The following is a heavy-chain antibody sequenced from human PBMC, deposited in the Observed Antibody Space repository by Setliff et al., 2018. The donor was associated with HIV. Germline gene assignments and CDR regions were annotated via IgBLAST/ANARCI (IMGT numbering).Heavy chain of an antibody. Sequence: GASVKVSCRASGGTFRGFGISWVVQAPGQGLEWMGQIIPIFGTPRYAQKFQGRVTITADESTSTVYRELSSLRSEDTAVDYCATNPEMATINYYYYYMDVWGKGTTVTVSS. J-gene: IGHJ6*03. CDR1: GGTFRGFG. D-gene: IGHD5-12*01. CDR3: ATNPEMATINYYYYYMDV. CDR2: IIPIFGTP. V-gene: IGHV1-69*13.